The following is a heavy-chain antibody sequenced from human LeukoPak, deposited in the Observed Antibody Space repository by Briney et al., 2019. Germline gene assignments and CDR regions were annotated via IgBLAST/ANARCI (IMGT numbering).Heavy chain of an antibody. CDR3: AKDQIGTWHVDY. CDR2: IRYDGTSK. V-gene: IGHV3-30*02. CDR1: GFAFSSYA. J-gene: IGHJ4*02. Sequence: PGGSLRLSCAASGFAFSSYAMHWVRQAPGKGLEWVAFIRYDGTSKYYADSVKGRFTISRDNSKNALYLQMDSLRGEDAAVYYCAKDQIGTWHVDYWGQGVLVTVSS.